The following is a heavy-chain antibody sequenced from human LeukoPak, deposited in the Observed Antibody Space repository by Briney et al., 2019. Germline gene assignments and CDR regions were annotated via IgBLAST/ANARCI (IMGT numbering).Heavy chain of an antibody. D-gene: IGHD3-22*01. J-gene: IGHJ3*02. V-gene: IGHV1-2*02. CDR2: INPNSGGT. CDR3: ARSVYYYDSSGYLSPADAFDI. Sequence: ASVKVSCKASGYTFTGYYMHWVRQAPGQGLEWMGWINPNSGGTNYAQKFQGRVTMTRDTSINTAYMELSRLRSDDTAVYYCARSVYYYDSSGYLSPADAFDIWGQGTMVTVSS. CDR1: GYTFTGYY.